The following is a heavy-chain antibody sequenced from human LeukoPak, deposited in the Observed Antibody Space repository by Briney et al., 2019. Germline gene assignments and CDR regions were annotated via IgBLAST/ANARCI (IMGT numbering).Heavy chain of an antibody. J-gene: IGHJ4*02. Sequence: PGGSLRLSCAASGFNFNSFGMHWVRQAPGKGLEWVAVIWNDGDNKYYADSVKGRFTISRDNSKNTMYLQMNSLRAEDTAVYYCARLGDKDVDIVATIEWGFDYWGQGTLVTVSS. CDR2: IWNDGDNK. D-gene: IGHD5-12*01. CDR1: GFNFNSFG. V-gene: IGHV3-33*01. CDR3: ARLGDKDVDIVATIEWGFDY.